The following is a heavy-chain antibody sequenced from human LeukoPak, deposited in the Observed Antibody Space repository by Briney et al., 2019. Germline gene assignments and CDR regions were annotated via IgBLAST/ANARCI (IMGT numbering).Heavy chain of an antibody. Sequence: ASVKVSCKVSGYSLSELSILWVRQAPGKGLEWMGGFDHEDGETIYAQKFQARVAMTEDTSTDTAYMEMRSLRSEDAAVYYCTTAIIGTGYYSHFDDWGQGTLVTVSS. CDR3: TTAIIGTGYYSHFDD. V-gene: IGHV1-24*01. J-gene: IGHJ4*02. CDR1: GYSLSELS. D-gene: IGHD3-22*01. CDR2: FDHEDGET.